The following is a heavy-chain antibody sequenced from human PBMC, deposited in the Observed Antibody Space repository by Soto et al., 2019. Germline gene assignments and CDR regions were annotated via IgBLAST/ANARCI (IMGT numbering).Heavy chain of an antibody. J-gene: IGHJ6*02. CDR3: ARPEEWLLPSLYYYGMDV. D-gene: IGHD3-3*01. CDR2: IIPIFVTA. CDR1: GGTFSSYA. Sequence: QVQLVQSGAEVKKPGSSVKVSCKASGGTFSSYAISWVRQAPGQGLEWMGGIIPIFVTANYAQKFQGRVTITADESTSTAYMELSSLRSEDTAVYYCARPEEWLLPSLYYYGMDVWGQGTTVTVSS. V-gene: IGHV1-69*01.